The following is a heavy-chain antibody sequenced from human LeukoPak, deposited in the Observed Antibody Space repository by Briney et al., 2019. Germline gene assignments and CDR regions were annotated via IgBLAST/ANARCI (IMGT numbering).Heavy chain of an antibody. Sequence: ASVNVSCKVSGYTLTELSMQWVRQAPAKGLEWMGGFDPEDGETIYAQKFQGRVTMTEDTSTDTAYMELSSLRSEDTAVYYCATPVGATELGAFDIWGQGTMVTVSS. J-gene: IGHJ3*02. CDR2: FDPEDGET. CDR1: GYTLTELS. CDR3: ATPVGATELGAFDI. V-gene: IGHV1-24*01. D-gene: IGHD1-26*01.